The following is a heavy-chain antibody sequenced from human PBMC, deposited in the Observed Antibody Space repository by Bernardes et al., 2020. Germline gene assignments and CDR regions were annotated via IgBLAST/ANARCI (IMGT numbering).Heavy chain of an antibody. V-gene: IGHV1-3*01. J-gene: IGHJ4*02. Sequence: ASVKASCKASGYTFTSYAMHWVRQAPGQRLEWMGWINAGNGNTKYSQKFQGRVTITRDTSASTAYMELSSLRSEDTAVYYCARVSHIAAAGLDYWGQGTLVTVSS. CDR2: INAGNGNT. D-gene: IGHD6-13*01. CDR1: GYTFTSYA. CDR3: ARVSHIAAAGLDY.